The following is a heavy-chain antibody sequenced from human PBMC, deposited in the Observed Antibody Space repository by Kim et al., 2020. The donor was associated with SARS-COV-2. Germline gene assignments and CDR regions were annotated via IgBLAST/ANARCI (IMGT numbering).Heavy chain of an antibody. CDR2: MYHSGDT. J-gene: IGHJ4*02. CDR3: GRAPDS. V-gene: IGHV4-39*01. Sequence: MYHSGDTYYNPSLKSRVTISEDTSKNQFSLKVTSVSDADTAVYYCGRAPDSCGQGTLVTVSS.